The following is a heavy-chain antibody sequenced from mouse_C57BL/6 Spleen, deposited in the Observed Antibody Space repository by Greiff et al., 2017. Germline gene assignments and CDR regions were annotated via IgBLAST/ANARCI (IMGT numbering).Heavy chain of an antibody. CDR3: ATWGLRRGKVPY. V-gene: IGHV1-42*01. D-gene: IGHD2-2*01. Sequence: EVKLQQSGPELVKPGASVKISCKASGYSFTGYYMNWVKQSPEKSLEWIGEINPSTGGTTYNQKFKAKATLTVDKSSSTAYMQLKSLTSEDSAVYYCATWGLRRGKVPYWGQGTLVTVSA. CDR1: GYSFTGYY. J-gene: IGHJ3*01. CDR2: INPSTGGT.